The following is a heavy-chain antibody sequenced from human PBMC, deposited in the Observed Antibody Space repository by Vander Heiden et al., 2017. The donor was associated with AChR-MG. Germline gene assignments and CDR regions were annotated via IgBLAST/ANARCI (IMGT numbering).Heavy chain of an antibody. V-gene: IGHV4-39*01. J-gene: IGHJ4*02. Sequence: QVQLQESGPGLVKPSETLSLTCTVSGASISNSFYYWGWIRQPPGKGLQWIGSLYYNGGTYYNPALKSRVSTSVDASRNQFSLKLNSVTAADTAVYHCGAGAGPGQVDDYWGQGTLVTVSS. CDR1: GASISNSFYY. CDR3: GAGAGPGQVDDY. D-gene: IGHD6-19*01. CDR2: LYYNGGT.